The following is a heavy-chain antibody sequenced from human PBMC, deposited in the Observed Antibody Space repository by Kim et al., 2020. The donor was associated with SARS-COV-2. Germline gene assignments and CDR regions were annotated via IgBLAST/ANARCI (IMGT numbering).Heavy chain of an antibody. Sequence: GESLKISCNVSGYSFRSYWVGWVRQVPGRGLEWMGIFYLADSDTIYSPSFQGHVTISADRSLNTAYLHWSRLRASDSALYYCASSLWQVDPVNYWGQGTLVSVTS. D-gene: IGHD6-19*01. CDR1: GYSFRSYW. V-gene: IGHV5-51*01. CDR2: FYLADSDT. J-gene: IGHJ4*02. CDR3: ASSLWQVDPVNY.